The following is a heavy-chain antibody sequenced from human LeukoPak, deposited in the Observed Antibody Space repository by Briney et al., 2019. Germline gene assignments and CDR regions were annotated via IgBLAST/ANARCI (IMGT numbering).Heavy chain of an antibody. CDR3: ARQRKGDGYNFVIDY. J-gene: IGHJ4*02. D-gene: IGHD5-24*01. CDR2: ISHSGST. CDR1: GGSFSGYY. V-gene: IGHV4-34*01. Sequence: SETLSLTCAVYGGSFSGYYWSWIRQPPGKGLEWIGEISHSGSTYYNPSLKSRVTISVDTSKNQFSLKLSSVTAADTAVYYCARQRKGDGYNFVIDYWGQGTLVTVSS.